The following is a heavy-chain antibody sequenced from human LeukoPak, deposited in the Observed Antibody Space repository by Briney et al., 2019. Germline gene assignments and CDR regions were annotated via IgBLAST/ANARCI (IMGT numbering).Heavy chain of an antibody. D-gene: IGHD3-10*01. CDR3: ARDRGRGYFDY. J-gene: IGHJ4*02. CDR1: GYTFTSYY. Sequence: ASVKVSCKASGYTFTSYYMHWVRQAPGQGLEWMGIINPSGGSTSYAQKFQGRVTMTRDMSTSTVYMELSSLRAEDTAVYYCARDRGRGYFDYWGQGTLVTVSS. V-gene: IGHV1-46*01. CDR2: INPSGGST.